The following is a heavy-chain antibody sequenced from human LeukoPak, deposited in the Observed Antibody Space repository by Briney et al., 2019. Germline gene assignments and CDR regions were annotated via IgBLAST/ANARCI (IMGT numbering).Heavy chain of an antibody. J-gene: IGHJ5*01. CDR2: ISGSGGST. CDR1: GFTFSNYA. CDR3: ARFSMYYYDSSGPHGWFDS. Sequence: PGGSLRLSCAASGFTFSNYAMSWVRQAPGKGLEWVSAISGSGGSTYYADSVKGRFTISRDNSKNTLYLQMNSLRAEDTAVYYCARFSMYYYDSSGPHGWFDSWGQGTLVTVSS. D-gene: IGHD3-22*01. V-gene: IGHV3-23*01.